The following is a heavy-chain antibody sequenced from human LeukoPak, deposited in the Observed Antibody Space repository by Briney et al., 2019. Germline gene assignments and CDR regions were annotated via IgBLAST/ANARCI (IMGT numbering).Heavy chain of an antibody. Sequence: SETLSLTCTVSGYSISSGYYWGWIRQPPGKGLEWIGSIYHSGSTYYNPSLKSRVTISVDTSKNQFSLKLSSVTAADTAVYYCARGLRDYFGYWGQGTLVTVSS. D-gene: IGHD4-17*01. V-gene: IGHV4-38-2*02. CDR1: GYSISSGYY. J-gene: IGHJ4*02. CDR3: ARGLRDYFGY. CDR2: IYHSGST.